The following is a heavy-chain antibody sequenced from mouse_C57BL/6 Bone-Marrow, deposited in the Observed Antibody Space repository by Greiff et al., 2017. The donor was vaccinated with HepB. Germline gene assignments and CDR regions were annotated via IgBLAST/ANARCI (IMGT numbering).Heavy chain of an antibody. J-gene: IGHJ1*03. CDR3: ARDYYGSSFYWYFDV. CDR1: GYTFTSYW. Sequence: QVQLQQPGAELVRPGTSVKLSCKASGYTFTSYWMHWVKQRPGQGLEWIGVIDPSDSYTNYNQKFKGKATLTVDTSYSTAYMQLSSLTSEDSAVYYCARDYYGSSFYWYFDVWGTGTTVTVSS. D-gene: IGHD1-1*01. V-gene: IGHV1-59*01. CDR2: IDPSDSYT.